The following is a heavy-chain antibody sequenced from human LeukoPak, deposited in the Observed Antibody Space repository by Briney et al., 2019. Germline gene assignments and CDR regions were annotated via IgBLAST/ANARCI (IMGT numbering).Heavy chain of an antibody. CDR1: GGSISSYY. CDR2: IYYSGST. Sequence: SETLSLTCTVSGGSISSYYWSWIRQPPGKGLEWLGYIYYSGSTNYNPSLTSRVTISLDTSKNQFSLKLSSVTAADTAVYYCARRGNIVYYGMDVWGQGTTVTVSS. J-gene: IGHJ6*02. V-gene: IGHV4-59*08. D-gene: IGHD2/OR15-2a*01. CDR3: ARRGNIVYYGMDV.